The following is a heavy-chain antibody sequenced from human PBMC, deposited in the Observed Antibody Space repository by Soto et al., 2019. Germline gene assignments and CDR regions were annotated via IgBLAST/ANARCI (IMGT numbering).Heavy chain of an antibody. D-gene: IGHD3-3*01. Sequence: GGSLRLSCAASGFTFSSYSMNWVRQAPGKGLEWVSYISSSSSTIYYADSVKGRFTMSRDNAKNSLYLQMNSLRGEGTAVYYCARDPGDFWSFSHYGMDVWGQGTTVTVSS. J-gene: IGHJ6*02. CDR1: GFTFSSYS. V-gene: IGHV3-48*01. CDR2: ISSSSSTI. CDR3: ARDPGDFWSFSHYGMDV.